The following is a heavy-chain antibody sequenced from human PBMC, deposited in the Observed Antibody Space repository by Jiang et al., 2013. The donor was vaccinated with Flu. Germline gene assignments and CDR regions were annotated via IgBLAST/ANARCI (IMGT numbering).Heavy chain of an antibody. CDR2: MRQETSEK. Sequence: VQLVESGGGFVQPGGSLRLSCAASGFTFSNYWMSWVRQAPGRGPEWVASMRQETSEKYYVDSVKGRFTISRDNAKNSLYLQMNSLTRGEDTAIYYCARIWGSGSGSYWGESQGAFDSWGQGTLVTVSP. J-gene: IGHJ4*02. V-gene: IGHV3-7*01. D-gene: IGHD3-10*01. CDR3: ARIWGSGSGSYWGESQGAFDS. CDR1: GFTFSNYW.